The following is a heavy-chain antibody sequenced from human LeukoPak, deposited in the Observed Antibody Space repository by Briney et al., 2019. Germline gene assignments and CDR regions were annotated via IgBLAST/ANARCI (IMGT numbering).Heavy chain of an antibody. CDR1: GFTFSSYA. CDR2: ISGRGGST. D-gene: IGHD3-22*01. CDR3: AKARYDSSGYYLDY. J-gene: IGHJ4*02. V-gene: IGHV3-23*01. Sequence: GGSLRLSCAASGFTFSSYAMSWVRQAPGKGLEWVSAISGRGGSTYYADSVKGRFTISRDNSKNTLYLQMNSLRAEDTAVYYCAKARYDSSGYYLDYWGQGTLVTVSS.